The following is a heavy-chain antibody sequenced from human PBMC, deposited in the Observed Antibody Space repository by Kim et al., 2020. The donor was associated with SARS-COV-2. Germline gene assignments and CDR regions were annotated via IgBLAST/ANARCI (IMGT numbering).Heavy chain of an antibody. CDR2: ISPDGSEK. V-gene: IGHV3-7*01. D-gene: IGHD6-25*01. J-gene: IGHJ4*02. CDR1: GLTFSNYW. Sequence: GGSLRLSCAASGLTFSNYWMNWVRQAPGKRLERVAAISPDGSEKQYVDSVKGRFTIFRDNTEKSLSLQMNSLRAEDTAVYYCVTQGAAHWGQGALVTVSA. CDR3: VTQGAAH.